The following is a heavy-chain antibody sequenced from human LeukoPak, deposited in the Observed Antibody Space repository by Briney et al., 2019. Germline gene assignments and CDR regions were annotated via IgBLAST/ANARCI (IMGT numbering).Heavy chain of an antibody. CDR2: IYHSGST. CDR3: ARDQADYGSGINYYYYGMDV. V-gene: IGHV4-38-2*02. D-gene: IGHD3-10*01. Sequence: SETLSLTCAVSGYSISSGYYWGWIRQPPGKGLEWIGSIYHSGSTYYNPSLKSRVTISVDTSKNQFSLKLSSVTAADTAVYYCARDQADYGSGINYYYYGMDVWGQGTTVTVSS. J-gene: IGHJ6*02. CDR1: GYSISSGYY.